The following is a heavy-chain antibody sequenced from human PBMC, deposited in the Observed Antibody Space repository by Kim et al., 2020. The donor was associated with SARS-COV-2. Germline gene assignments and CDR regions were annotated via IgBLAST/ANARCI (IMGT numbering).Heavy chain of an antibody. V-gene: IGHV3-23*01. CDR3: AKETRLWSGGYYGMDV. CDR1: GFTFSSYA. J-gene: IGHJ6*02. D-gene: IGHD2-21*01. Sequence: GGSLRLSCAASGFTFSSYAMSWVRQAPGKGLEWVSAISGSGGSTYYADSVKGRFTISRDNSKNTLYLQMNSLRAEDTAVYYCAKETRLWSGGYYGMDVWGQGTTVTVSS. CDR2: ISGSGGST.